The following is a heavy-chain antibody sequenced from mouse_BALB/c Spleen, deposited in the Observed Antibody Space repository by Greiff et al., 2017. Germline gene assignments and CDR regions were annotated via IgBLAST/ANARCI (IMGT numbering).Heavy chain of an antibody. CDR1: GYSFTSYW. J-gene: IGHJ2*01. CDR2: IYPGNSDT. D-gene: IGHD2-3*01. V-gene: IGHV1-5*01. CDR3: TRYDGYYNFDY. Sequence: EVMLVESGTVLARPGASVKMSCKASGYSFTSYWMHWVKQRPGQGLEWIGAIYPGNSDTSYNQKFKGKAKLTAVTSASTAYMELSSLTNEDSAVYYCTRYDGYYNFDYWGQGTTLTVSS.